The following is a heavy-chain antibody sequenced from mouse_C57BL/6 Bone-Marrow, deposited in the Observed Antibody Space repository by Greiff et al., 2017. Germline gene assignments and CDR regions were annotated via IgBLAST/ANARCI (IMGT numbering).Heavy chain of an antibody. J-gene: IGHJ4*01. Sequence: QVQLQQSGAELAKPGASVKLSCKASGYTFTSYWMHWVKQRPGQGLEWIGYINPSSGYTKYNQKFKDKATLTVDKSSSTAYMQLSSLTYKDSAVYYCARLYYYAMDYWGQGTSVTGSS. V-gene: IGHV1-7*01. CDR3: ARLYYYAMDY. CDR1: GYTFTSYW. CDR2: INPSSGYT.